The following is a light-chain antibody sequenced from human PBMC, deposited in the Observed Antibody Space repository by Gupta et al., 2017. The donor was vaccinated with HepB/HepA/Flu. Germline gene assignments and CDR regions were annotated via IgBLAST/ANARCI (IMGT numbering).Light chain of an antibody. Sequence: SYNLTQAPSVSVSPGQTASITCSGDKLGDKYACWYQQKPGQSPLLVIYQDSKRPSGIPERFSGSNSGKTATLTSSGTQDMEEADYYCQAWDSGTVVFGGGTKLTVL. CDR3: QAWDSGTVV. CDR1: KLGDKY. J-gene: IGLJ2*01. V-gene: IGLV3-1*01. CDR2: QDS.